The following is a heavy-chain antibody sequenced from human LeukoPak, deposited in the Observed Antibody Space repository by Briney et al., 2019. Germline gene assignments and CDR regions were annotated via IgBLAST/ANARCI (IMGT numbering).Heavy chain of an antibody. J-gene: IGHJ4*02. V-gene: IGHV1-2*02. D-gene: IGHD2-15*01. CDR3: ARDATRTGDTVVVVAARGGYFDY. Sequence: ASVTVSFKASGYTFTGYYMHWVRQAPGQGLEWMGWVNPNSGGTNFAQKFQDRVTMTRDTSITTAYMELSRLRSDDTAMYYCARDATRTGDTVVVVAARGGYFDYWGQGTLVTVSS. CDR1: GYTFTGYY. CDR2: VNPNSGGT.